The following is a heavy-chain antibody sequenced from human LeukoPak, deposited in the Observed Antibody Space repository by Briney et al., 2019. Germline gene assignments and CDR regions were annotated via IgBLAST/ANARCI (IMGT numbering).Heavy chain of an antibody. J-gene: IGHJ4*02. Sequence: GGSLRLSCAASGFTFSSYEMNWVRQAPGKGLEWVSAISGSGGSTYYADSVKGRFTISRDNSKNTLYLQMNSLRAEDTAVYYCAKVPTYYDYVWGSYRYPYYFDYWGQGTLVTVSS. V-gene: IGHV3-23*01. D-gene: IGHD3-16*02. CDR1: GFTFSSYE. CDR2: ISGSGGST. CDR3: AKVPTYYDYVWGSYRYPYYFDY.